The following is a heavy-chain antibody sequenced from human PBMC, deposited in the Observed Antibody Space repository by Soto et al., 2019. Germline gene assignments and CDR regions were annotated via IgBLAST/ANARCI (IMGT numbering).Heavy chain of an antibody. CDR3: ARDGGASTFDFDP. V-gene: IGHV3-48*04. D-gene: IGHD3-9*01. J-gene: IGHJ5*02. Sequence: PGGSLRLSCAASGFTFSGHSLNWIRQAPGRGLEWIAYMTASGVTMYADSVKGRFTISRDNAKNSLYLQMDSLRVEDTAVYYCARDGGASTFDFDPWGQGTLVTVPS. CDR1: GFTFSGHS. CDR2: MTASGVTM.